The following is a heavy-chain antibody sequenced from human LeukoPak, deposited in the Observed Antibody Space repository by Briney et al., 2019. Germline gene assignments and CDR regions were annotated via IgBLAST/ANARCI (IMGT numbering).Heavy chain of an antibody. V-gene: IGHV3-23*01. CDR2: ISGSGGST. Sequence: HPGGSLRLSCAASGFTFSSYAMSWVRQAPGKGLEWASAISGSGGSTYYADSVKGRFTISRDNSKNTLYLQMSSLRAEDTAVYYCAKDLAIYDSIYFDYWGQGTLVTVSS. CDR3: AKDLAIYDSIYFDY. J-gene: IGHJ4*02. CDR1: GFTFSSYA. D-gene: IGHD3-22*01.